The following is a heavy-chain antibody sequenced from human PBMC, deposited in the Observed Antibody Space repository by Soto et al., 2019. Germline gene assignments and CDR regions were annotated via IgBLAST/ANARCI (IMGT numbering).Heavy chain of an antibody. CDR3: ARRQGVAVLFEP. CDR2: ISAYNGNT. J-gene: IGHJ5*02. D-gene: IGHD6-19*01. CDR1: GYTFTSYG. V-gene: IGHV1-18*01. Sequence: QVQLVQSGAEVKKPGASVKVSCKASGYTFTSYGISWVRQAPGQGLEWMGWISAYNGNTNYAQKLQGRVTMTTDTSTRTAYIEMTSLISDDTAVYYCARRQGVAVLFEPWGQGTLVTVSS.